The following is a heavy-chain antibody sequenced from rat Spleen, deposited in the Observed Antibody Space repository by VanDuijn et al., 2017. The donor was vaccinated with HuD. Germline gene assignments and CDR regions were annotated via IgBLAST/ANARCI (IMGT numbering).Heavy chain of an antibody. J-gene: IGHJ2*01. V-gene: IGHV5-31*01. CDR1: GFTFNNYG. CDR2: ISNTGGFT. D-gene: IGHD4-3*01. CDR3: TRDLSEFGVGFDY. Sequence: EVQLVESGGGLVQPGRSLKLSCVASGFTFNNYGMSWVRQAPGKGLEWVASISNTGGFTSYPDSVKGRFTISRDNAKSTLYLQLNSLRSEDTATYYCTRDLSEFGVGFDYWGQGVMVTVSS.